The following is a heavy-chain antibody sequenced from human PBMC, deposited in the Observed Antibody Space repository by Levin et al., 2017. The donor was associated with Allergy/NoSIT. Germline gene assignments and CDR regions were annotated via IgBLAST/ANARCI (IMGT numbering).Heavy chain of an antibody. CDR3: ARKGHCSGGSCFSGFWN. CDR1: GFSVTTDGVG. D-gene: IGHD2-15*01. CDR2: MYGDDDK. Sequence: SGPTLVKPTQTLTLTCTFSGFSVTTDGVGVGWIRQPPGKALEWLALMYGDDDKRYTPALKSRLTINKDTSKNEVVLKMTSLDPVDTATYYCARKGHCSGGSCFSGFWNWGQRTLVTVSS. V-gene: IGHV2-5*02. J-gene: IGHJ4*02.